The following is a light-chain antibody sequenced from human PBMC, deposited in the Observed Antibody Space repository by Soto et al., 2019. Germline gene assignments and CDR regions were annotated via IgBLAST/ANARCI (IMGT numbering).Light chain of an antibody. V-gene: IGLV1-40*01. CDR2: GNN. Sequence: QSVLAQPPSVSGAPGQRVTISCTGSSSNFGSGYDVQWYRQLPGRAPKFLISGNNDRPSGLPDRFSASKSGTSASLAITGLQAEDEADYYCQTYDTSLSAYVFGTGTKLTVL. CDR3: QTYDTSLSAYV. CDR1: SSNFGSGYD. J-gene: IGLJ1*01.